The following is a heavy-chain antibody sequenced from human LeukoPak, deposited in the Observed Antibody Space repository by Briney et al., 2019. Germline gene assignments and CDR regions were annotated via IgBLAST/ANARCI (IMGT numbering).Heavy chain of an antibody. CDR2: IYHSGST. J-gene: IGHJ5*02. D-gene: IGHD2-2*01. CDR1: GGSISSGGYY. V-gene: IGHV4-61*08. Sequence: SETLSLTCTVSGGSISSGGYYWSWIRQPPGKGLEWIGYIYHSGSTHYNPSLKSRVTISVDTSKNQFSLKLSSVTAADTAVYYCAREVVVPAAITNWFDPWGQGTLVTVSS. CDR3: AREVVVPAAITNWFDP.